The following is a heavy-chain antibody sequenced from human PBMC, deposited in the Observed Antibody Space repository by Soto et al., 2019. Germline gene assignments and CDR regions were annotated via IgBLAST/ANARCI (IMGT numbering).Heavy chain of an antibody. V-gene: IGHV3-23*01. J-gene: IGHJ4*02. Sequence: EVQLLESGGGLVQPGGSLRLSCAASGFNFMTFAMSWVRLAPGKGLELVSAISDSGYDTHYADSVQGRFTISRDNSKNTVFLVMHSLRAEDSAIYSCAKDLSGDYTVDNFDYWGQGTLVTVSS. CDR2: ISDSGYDT. CDR3: AKDLSGDYTVDNFDY. D-gene: IGHD3-10*02. CDR1: GFNFMTFA.